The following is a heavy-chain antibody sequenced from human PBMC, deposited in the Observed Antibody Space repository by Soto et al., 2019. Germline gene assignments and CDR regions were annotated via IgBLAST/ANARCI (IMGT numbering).Heavy chain of an antibody. V-gene: IGHV3-30*03. D-gene: IGHD2-15*01. CDR1: GLSFSTYG. CDR3: TTEDLGHCSGGSCYSFDY. J-gene: IGHJ4*02. Sequence: GGSLRLSCAASGLSFSTYGMHWVRQAPGKGLEWVAFISNDGSNKYYADSVKGRFTISRDNSKNTLYLQMNSLKTEDTAVYYCTTEDLGHCSGGSCYSFDYWGQGTLVTVSS. CDR2: ISNDGSNK.